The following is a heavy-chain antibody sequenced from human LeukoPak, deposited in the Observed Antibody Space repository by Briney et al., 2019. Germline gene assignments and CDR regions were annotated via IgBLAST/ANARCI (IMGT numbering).Heavy chain of an antibody. Sequence: GGSLRLSCAASGFTFSSYAMHWVRQAPGKGLEWVAVISYDGSNKYYADSVKGRFTISRDNSKNTLYLQMNSLRAEDTAVYYRASSPPVYSSRGGRWFDPWGQGTLVTVSS. D-gene: IGHD6-13*01. CDR2: ISYDGSNK. CDR1: GFTFSSYA. CDR3: ASSPPVYSSRGGRWFDP. J-gene: IGHJ5*02. V-gene: IGHV3-30-3*01.